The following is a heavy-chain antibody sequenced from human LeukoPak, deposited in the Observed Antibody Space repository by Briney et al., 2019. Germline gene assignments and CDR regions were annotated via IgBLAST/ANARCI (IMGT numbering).Heavy chain of an antibody. CDR1: GFTFDDYA. J-gene: IGHJ4*02. D-gene: IGHD6-13*01. CDR3: AKDCRPYSSSWHDY. V-gene: IGHV3-9*01. CDR2: ISWNSGSI. Sequence: PGGSLRLSCAASGFTFDDYAMHWVRQAPGKGLEWVSGISWNSGSIGYADSVKGRFTISRDNAKNSLYLQMNSLRAEDTALYYCAKDCRPYSSSWHDYWGQGTLVTVSS.